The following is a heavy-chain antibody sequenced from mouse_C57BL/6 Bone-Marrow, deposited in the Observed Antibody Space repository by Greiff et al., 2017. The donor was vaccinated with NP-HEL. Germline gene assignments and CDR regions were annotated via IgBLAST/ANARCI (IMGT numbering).Heavy chain of an antibody. Sequence: EVQLQQSGPELVKPGASVKISCKASGYTFTDYYMNWVKQSHGKSLEWIGDINPNNGGTSYNQKFKGKATLTVDKSSSTAYMELRSLTSEDSAVYYCARWGQLRPFDYWGQGTTLTVSS. V-gene: IGHV1-26*01. CDR2: INPNNGGT. CDR1: GYTFTDYY. J-gene: IGHJ2*01. D-gene: IGHD3-2*02. CDR3: ARWGQLRPFDY.